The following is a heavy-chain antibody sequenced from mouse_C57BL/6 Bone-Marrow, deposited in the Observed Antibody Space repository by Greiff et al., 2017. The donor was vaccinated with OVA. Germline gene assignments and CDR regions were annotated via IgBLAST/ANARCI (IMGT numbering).Heavy chain of an antibody. CDR1: GYTFTSYG. J-gene: IGHJ3*01. Sequence: VQLQESGAELARPGASVKLSCKASGYTFTSYGISWVKQRTGQGLEWIGEIYPRSGNTYYNEKLKGKATLTADKSSSTAYMELRSLTSEDSAVYVCARGDGSRSAWFAYWGQGTLVPVSA. CDR3: ARGDGSRSAWFAY. V-gene: IGHV1-81*01. D-gene: IGHD1-1*01. CDR2: IYPRSGNT.